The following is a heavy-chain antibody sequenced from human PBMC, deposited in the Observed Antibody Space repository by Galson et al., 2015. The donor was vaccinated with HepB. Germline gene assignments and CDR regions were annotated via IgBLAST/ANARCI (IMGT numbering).Heavy chain of an antibody. J-gene: IGHJ5*02. CDR2: TCYRSKWHF. Sequence: CAISGDSVASHSAAWNWIRQSPSRGLEWLGRTCYRSKWHFDYAVSVKSRITINPDTSQNQFSLQLNSVTPDDTAVYYCARRGATSPYYLDPWGQGTLVTVSS. V-gene: IGHV6-1*01. CDR1: GDSVASHSAA. D-gene: IGHD2/OR15-2a*01. CDR3: ARRGATSPYYLDP.